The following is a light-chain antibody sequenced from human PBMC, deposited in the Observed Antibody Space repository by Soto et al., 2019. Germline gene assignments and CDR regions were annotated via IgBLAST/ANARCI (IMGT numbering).Light chain of an antibody. J-gene: IGKJ1*01. CDR1: QSVSSSH. CDR3: QQRSNWPRT. CDR2: GAS. Sequence: EIVLTQSPGTLSLSQGESATLSCRASQSVSSSHLAWYQQKPGQAPRLLIYGASSRATGIPDRFSGSGSGTDFTLTISSLEPEDFAVYYCQQRSNWPRTFGQGTKVDIK. V-gene: IGKV3D-20*02.